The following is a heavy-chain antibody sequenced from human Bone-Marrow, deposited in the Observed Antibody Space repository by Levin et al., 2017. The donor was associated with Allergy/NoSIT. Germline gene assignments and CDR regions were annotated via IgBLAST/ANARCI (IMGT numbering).Heavy chain of an antibody. Sequence: GESLKISCAASGFTFSDAWMSWVRQAPGKGLEWVGRIKSKTDGGTTDYAAPVKGRLFISRDDSKNTLYLQMNSLKTEDTAVYYCTTEGWYSHYWGQGTLVTVSS. CDR2: IKSKTDGGTT. J-gene: IGHJ4*02. CDR3: TTEGWYSHY. D-gene: IGHD2-15*01. CDR1: GFTFSDAW. V-gene: IGHV3-15*01.